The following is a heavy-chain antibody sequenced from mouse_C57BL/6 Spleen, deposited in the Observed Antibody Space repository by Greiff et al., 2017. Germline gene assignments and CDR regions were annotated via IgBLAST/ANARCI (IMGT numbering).Heavy chain of an antibody. CDR3: TTAGLRGY. V-gene: IGHV14-4*01. CDR1: GFNIKDDY. CDR2: IDPENGDT. D-gene: IGHD2-4*01. J-gene: IGHJ2*01. Sequence: VQLQQSGAELVRPGASVKLSCTASGFNIKDDYMHWVKQRPEQGLEWIGWIDPENGDTEYASKFQGTATITADTSSNTAYLQLSSLTSEDTAVYYCTTAGLRGYWGQGTTLTVSS.